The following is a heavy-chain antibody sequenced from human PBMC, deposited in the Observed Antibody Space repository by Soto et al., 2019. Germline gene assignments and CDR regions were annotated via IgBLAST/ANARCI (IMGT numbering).Heavy chain of an antibody. CDR3: ARGEWFGEVFDY. D-gene: IGHD3-10*01. CDR1: GSSISPYY. CDR2: IYYTGST. V-gene: IGHV4-59*01. Sequence: QVQLQESGPGLVRSSETLSLTCTVSGSSISPYYWSWIRQPPGKGLEWIGYIYYTGSTKNNPSLKSRVTMSLGTSRNQLSLKLSSVTAADTAVYYCARGEWFGEVFDYWGQGTLVTVSS. J-gene: IGHJ4*02.